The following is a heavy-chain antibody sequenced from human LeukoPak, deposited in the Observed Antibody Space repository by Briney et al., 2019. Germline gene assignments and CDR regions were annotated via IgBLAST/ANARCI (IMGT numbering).Heavy chain of an antibody. Sequence: WGSLRLSCAASGFTFSSYEMNWVRQAPGKGLEWVSSISSSSSYIYYADSVKGRFTISRDNAKNSLYLQMNSLRAEDTAVYYCARFATITQDYWGQGTLVTVSS. CDR2: ISSSSSYI. D-gene: IGHD5-24*01. CDR1: GFTFSSYE. CDR3: ARFATITQDY. J-gene: IGHJ4*02. V-gene: IGHV3-21*01.